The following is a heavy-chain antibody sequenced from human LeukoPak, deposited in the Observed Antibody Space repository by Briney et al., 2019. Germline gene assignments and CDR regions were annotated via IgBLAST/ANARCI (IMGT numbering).Heavy chain of an antibody. J-gene: IGHJ4*02. CDR3: AKRGNYDSSGYYPLDH. V-gene: IGHV3-30*02. Sequence: GGSLRLSCAASGFTFTSYGMHWVRQAPGKGLEGVAFILYDGSNKYYADSVQVRFTISSDNSENTLYLQMNSLRAEDTAVYYCAKRGNYDSSGYYPLDHWGQGTLVTVSS. CDR2: ILYDGSNK. CDR1: GFTFTSYG. D-gene: IGHD3-22*01.